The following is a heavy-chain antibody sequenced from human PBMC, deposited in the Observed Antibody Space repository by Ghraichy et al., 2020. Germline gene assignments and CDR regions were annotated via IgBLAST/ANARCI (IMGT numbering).Heavy chain of an antibody. CDR1: GFTFSDYW. Sequence: LSLTCAASGFTFSDYWMHWVRQAPGKGLVWVARINRDASRTDYAGSVKGRFTISRDNAKNTLNLHMNSLRAEDTAVYHCEGDSPWLPDSSGRTGWFDPWGQGTLVTVSS. J-gene: IGHJ5*02. CDR3: EGDSPWLPDSSGRTGWFDP. V-gene: IGHV3-74*01. CDR2: INRDASRT. D-gene: IGHD3-22*01.